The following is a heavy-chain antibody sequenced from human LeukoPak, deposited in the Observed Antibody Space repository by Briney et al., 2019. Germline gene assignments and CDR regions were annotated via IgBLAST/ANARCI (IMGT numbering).Heavy chain of an antibody. CDR2: INHSGST. CDR1: GGSFSGYY. J-gene: IGHJ4*02. V-gene: IGHV4-34*01. Sequence: SETLSLTCAVYGGSFSGYYWSWIRQPPGKGLEWIGEINHSGSTNYNPSLKGRVTISVDTSKNQFSLKLSSVTAADTAVYYCARGSLAATYYYFDYWGQGTLVTVSS. D-gene: IGHD2-15*01. CDR3: ARGSLAATYYYFDY.